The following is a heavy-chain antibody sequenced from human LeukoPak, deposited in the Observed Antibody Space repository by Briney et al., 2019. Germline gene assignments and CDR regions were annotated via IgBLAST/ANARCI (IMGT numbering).Heavy chain of an antibody. D-gene: IGHD4-17*01. V-gene: IGHV3-33*01. CDR1: GFTFSSYG. Sequence: GGSLRLSCAASGFTFSSYGMHWVRQAPGKGLEWVALIWYDGSNKYYADSVKGRFTISRDNSKNMLYLQMSSLRAEDTAVYYCARGYGEDFDYWGQGTLVTVSS. J-gene: IGHJ4*02. CDR3: ARGYGEDFDY. CDR2: IWYDGSNK.